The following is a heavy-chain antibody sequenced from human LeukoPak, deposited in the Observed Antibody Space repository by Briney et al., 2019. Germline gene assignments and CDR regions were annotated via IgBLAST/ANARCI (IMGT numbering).Heavy chain of an antibody. J-gene: IGHJ6*03. D-gene: IGHD6-19*01. CDR3: ARGRIAVYYYYYYMDV. CDR1: GGSFSGYY. Sequence: KPSETLSLTCAVYGGSFSGYYWSWIRQPPGKGLEWIGEINHSGSTNYNPSLKSRVTISVDTSKNRFSLKLSSVTAADTAVYYCARGRIAVYYYYYYMDVWGKGTTVTVSS. V-gene: IGHV4-34*01. CDR2: INHSGST.